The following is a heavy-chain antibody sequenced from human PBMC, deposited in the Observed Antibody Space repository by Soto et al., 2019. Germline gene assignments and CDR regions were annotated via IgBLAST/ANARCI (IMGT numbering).Heavy chain of an antibody. V-gene: IGHV1-46*01. CDR3: ARDLAAGDY. CDR1: GYTFTHYY. Sequence: QVQLVQSGAEVKKPGASVKLSCRTSGYTFTHYYIHWVRQAPGQGLEWLAIINPASGSTNYAQDFQGRVTLTMDTSTTTVYMELSGLRAEDTAIFYCARDLAAGDYCGQGTLVTVSS. CDR2: INPASGST. J-gene: IGHJ4*02. D-gene: IGHD6-13*01.